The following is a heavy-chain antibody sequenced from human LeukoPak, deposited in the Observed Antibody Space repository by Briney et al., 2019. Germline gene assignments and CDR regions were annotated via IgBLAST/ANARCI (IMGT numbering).Heavy chain of an antibody. CDR1: GGSFSGYY. J-gene: IGHJ4*02. CDR3: AGQLYGGLFDY. V-gene: IGHV4-34*01. Sequence: SETLSLTCDVYGGSFSGYYWSWIRQPPGKGLEWIGEINQSGTTNYNPSLNSRVTISVDTSKNQFSLKLSSVTAPDTAVYYCAGQLYGGLFDYWGQGNLVTVSS. D-gene: IGHD1-1*01. CDR2: INQSGTT.